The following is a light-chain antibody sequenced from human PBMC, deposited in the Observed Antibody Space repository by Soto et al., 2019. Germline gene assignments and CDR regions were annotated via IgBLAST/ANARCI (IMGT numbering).Light chain of an antibody. V-gene: IGKV1-8*01. CDR1: QGISSY. Sequence: AIRMTESPSSLTASTGDRATITCRVSQGISSYLAWYQQKPGKAPKLLIYAASTLQSGVPSRFSGSGSGTDFTLTISCLQSEDFATYYCQQYYSYPQTFGQGTKVDIK. CDR3: QQYYSYPQT. J-gene: IGKJ1*01. CDR2: AAS.